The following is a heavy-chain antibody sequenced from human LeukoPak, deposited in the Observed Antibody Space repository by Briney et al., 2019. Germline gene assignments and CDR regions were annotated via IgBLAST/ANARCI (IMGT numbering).Heavy chain of an antibody. D-gene: IGHD3-22*01. CDR1: GGSISSGNW. CDR3: VRNGDYSGDY. V-gene: IGHV4-4*02. Sequence: PSGTLSLTCAASGGSISSGNWWSWVRQPPGKGLEWIGEIFRSGSVNYNPSLKSRVTISVDTSKNLFSLGLSSVTAADTAMYYCVRNGDYSGDYWGQGTLVTVSS. CDR2: IFRSGSV. J-gene: IGHJ4*02.